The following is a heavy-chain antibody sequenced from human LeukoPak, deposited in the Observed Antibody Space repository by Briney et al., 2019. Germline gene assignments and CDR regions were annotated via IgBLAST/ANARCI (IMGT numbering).Heavy chain of an antibody. CDR1: GFMFSSYG. Sequence: GGSLRLACTASGFMFSSYGMHWVPQAPGKGLDWMAYIQHDGSGQFYADSVKGRFTISRDNSKNTVYLQMNSLRVEDTALYYCAKFDTVMVNHDAFDIWGLGTMVTVSS. CDR2: IQHDGSGQ. J-gene: IGHJ3*02. V-gene: IGHV3-30*02. CDR3: AKFDTVMVNHDAFDI. D-gene: IGHD5-18*01.